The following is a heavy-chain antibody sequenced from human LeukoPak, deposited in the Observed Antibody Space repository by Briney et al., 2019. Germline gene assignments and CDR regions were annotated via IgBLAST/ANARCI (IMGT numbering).Heavy chain of an antibody. CDR3: AKDVSGGCSSTSCYFDY. Sequence: GGSLRLSCAASGFTFSSYAMSWVRQAPGRGLEWVSAISGSGGSTYYADSVKGRFTISRDNSKNTLYLQMNSLRAEDTAVYYCAKDVSGGCSSTSCYFDYWGQGTLVTVSS. V-gene: IGHV3-23*01. D-gene: IGHD2-2*01. J-gene: IGHJ4*02. CDR1: GFTFSSYA. CDR2: ISGSGGST.